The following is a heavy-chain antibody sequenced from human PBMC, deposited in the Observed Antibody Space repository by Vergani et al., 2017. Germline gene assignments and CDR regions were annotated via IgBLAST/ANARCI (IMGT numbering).Heavy chain of an antibody. CDR3: ARASRGNWNSGYYYYYYMDV. Sequence: QVQLVQSGAEVKKPGSSVKVSCKASGGTFSSYAISWVRQAPGQGLEWMGGIIPIFGTANYAQKFQGRVTITADESTSTAYIELSSLRSEDTAVYYCARASRGNWNSGYYYYYYMDVWGKGTTVTVSS. CDR1: GGTFSSYA. D-gene: IGHD1-7*01. CDR2: IIPIFGTA. J-gene: IGHJ6*03. V-gene: IGHV1-69*01.